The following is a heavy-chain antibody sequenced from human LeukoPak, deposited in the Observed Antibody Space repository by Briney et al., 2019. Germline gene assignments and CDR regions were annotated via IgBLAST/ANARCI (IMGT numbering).Heavy chain of an antibody. Sequence: GGSLRLSCSAPGFTFSSYAMHWVRQAPGKGLEYVSAISSNGGSTYYADSVKGRFTISRDNSKNTLYLQMSSLRAEDTAVYYCVKDMYYYGSGSYYRPYWGQGTLVTVSS. J-gene: IGHJ4*02. CDR1: GFTFSSYA. CDR2: ISSNGGST. V-gene: IGHV3-64D*06. CDR3: VKDMYYYGSGSYYRPY. D-gene: IGHD3-10*01.